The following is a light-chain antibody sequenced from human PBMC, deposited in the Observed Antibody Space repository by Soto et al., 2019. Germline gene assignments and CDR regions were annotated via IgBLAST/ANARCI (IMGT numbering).Light chain of an antibody. CDR1: QSVSVD. CDR3: QQYNNWPPWT. CDR2: GAS. J-gene: IGKJ1*01. Sequence: EIVMTQSPATLSVSPGERVTLSCRASQSVSVDLAWYQQRPGQAPRLLIYGASTRATGIPVRFSGSGSGTEFSLTIRSLQSEDFAFYYCQQYNNWPPWTFGQGTTVDIK. V-gene: IGKV3-15*01.